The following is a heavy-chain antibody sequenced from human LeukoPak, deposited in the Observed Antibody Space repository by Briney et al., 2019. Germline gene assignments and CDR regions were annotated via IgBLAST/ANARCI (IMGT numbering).Heavy chain of an antibody. CDR3: ARDSDRQWPHNDY. J-gene: IGHJ4*02. V-gene: IGHV3-30-3*01. D-gene: IGHD6-19*01. Sequence: GGSLRLSCAASGFTFSSYAMSWVRQAPGKGLEWVAVISYDGSNKYYADSVKGRFTISRDNSKNTLYLQMNSLRAEDTAVYYCARDSDRQWPHNDYWGQGTLVTVSS. CDR1: GFTFSSYA. CDR2: ISYDGSNK.